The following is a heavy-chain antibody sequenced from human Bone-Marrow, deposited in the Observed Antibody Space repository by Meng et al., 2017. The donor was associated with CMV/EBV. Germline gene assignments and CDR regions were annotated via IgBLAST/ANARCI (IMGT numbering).Heavy chain of an antibody. Sequence: ETLSLTCAASGFTFSSYWMHWVRQAPGKGLVWVSRINSDGSGTSYADSVKGRFTISRDNAKNTLYLQMNSLRAEDTAVYYCASIYGGNSGLDYGGQGTLVTVSS. CDR2: INSDGSGT. J-gene: IGHJ4*02. CDR1: GFTFSSYW. V-gene: IGHV3-74*01. CDR3: ASIYGGNSGLDY. D-gene: IGHD4-23*01.